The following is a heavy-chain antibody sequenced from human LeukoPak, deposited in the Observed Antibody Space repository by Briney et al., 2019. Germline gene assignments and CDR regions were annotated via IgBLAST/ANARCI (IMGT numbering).Heavy chain of an antibody. CDR1: GGSISSYY. CDR2: TYYSGST. D-gene: IGHD3-22*01. CDR3: ATHYYYDSSGTGGYYFDY. V-gene: IGHV4-59*01. Sequence: SETLSLTCTVSGGSISSYYWCCIRQPPGKGLEWIGYTYYSGSTNYNPSLKSRVTTSVDTSNNQFSLKLSSVTAADTAVYYCATHYYYDSSGTGGYYFDYWGQGTLVTVSS. J-gene: IGHJ4*02.